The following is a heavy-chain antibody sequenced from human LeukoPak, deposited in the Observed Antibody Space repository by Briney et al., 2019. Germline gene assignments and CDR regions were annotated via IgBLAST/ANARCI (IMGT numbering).Heavy chain of an antibody. CDR3: AFRREIAAAGTPSFDI. V-gene: IGHV4-34*01. Sequence: SETLSLTCAVYGGSFSGYSWNWIRQPPVKGLEWIGEINHSGGTNYKPSLKSRVTISVDTSKSQFSLKLSSVTAADTAVYYCAFRREIAAAGTPSFDIWGQGTMVTVFS. CDR2: INHSGGT. CDR1: GGSFSGYS. D-gene: IGHD6-13*01. J-gene: IGHJ3*02.